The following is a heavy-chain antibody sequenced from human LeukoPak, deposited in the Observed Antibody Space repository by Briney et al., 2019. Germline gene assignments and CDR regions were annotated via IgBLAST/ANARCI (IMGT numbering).Heavy chain of an antibody. J-gene: IGHJ4*02. D-gene: IGHD6-13*01. V-gene: IGHV3-53*01. CDR1: GFTVSSNY. CDR3: ARDPDPYSSSWYVDY. CDR2: IYISGST. Sequence: GGSLRLSCAASGFTVSSNYMNWVRQAPGKGLEWVSVIYISGSTYYADSVKGRFTISRDNAKNSLYLQMNSLRAEDTAVYYCARDPDPYSSSWYVDYWGQGTLVTVSS.